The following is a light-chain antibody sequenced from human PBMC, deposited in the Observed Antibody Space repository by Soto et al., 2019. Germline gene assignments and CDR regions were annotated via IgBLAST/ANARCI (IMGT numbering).Light chain of an antibody. V-gene: IGKV1-39*01. CDR1: QSITNY. CDR2: AAS. Sequence: DIHMTQSPSSLSASVGDRVTITFRASQSITNYLNWYQQKVGKAPQLLIYAASTLQSGVPSRFSGIGSGTDFTLTINNLQPEDFATYYCQQSYSRPLTFGGGTKVE. J-gene: IGKJ4*01. CDR3: QQSYSRPLT.